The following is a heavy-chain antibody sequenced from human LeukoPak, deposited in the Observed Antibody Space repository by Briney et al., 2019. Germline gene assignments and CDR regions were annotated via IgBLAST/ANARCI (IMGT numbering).Heavy chain of an antibody. Sequence: PGGSLRLSCAASGFTFSSYAMSWVRQAPGKGLEWVSAISGSGGSTYYADSVKGRFTISRDNSKNTLYLQMNSLRAEDTAVYYCAKGYSSGWTRFDYWGQRTLVTVSS. CDR2: ISGSGGST. CDR3: AKGYSSGWTRFDY. V-gene: IGHV3-23*01. D-gene: IGHD6-19*01. J-gene: IGHJ4*02. CDR1: GFTFSSYA.